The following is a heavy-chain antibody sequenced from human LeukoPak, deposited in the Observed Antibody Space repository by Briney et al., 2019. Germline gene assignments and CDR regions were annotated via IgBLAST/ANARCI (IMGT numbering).Heavy chain of an antibody. J-gene: IGHJ4*02. CDR2: ISGSGGST. V-gene: IGHV3-23*01. Sequence: GGSLRLSCAASGFTFSSYAMSWVRQAPGKGLEWVSAISGSGGSTYYADPVKGRCTISRDNAKNTLYLQMTSLRAEDTAVYYCATDRGGYGSGSYDYWGQGPLVTVSS. CDR3: ATDRGGYGSGSYDY. CDR1: GFTFSSYA. D-gene: IGHD3-10*01.